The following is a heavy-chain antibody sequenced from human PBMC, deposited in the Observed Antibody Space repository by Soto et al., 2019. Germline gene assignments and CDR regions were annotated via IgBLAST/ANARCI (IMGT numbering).Heavy chain of an antibody. CDR3: AAGRYSGYDFSAAGDY. Sequence: ASVKVSCKASGFTFTSSAMQWVRQARGQRLEWIGWIVVGSGNTNYAQKFQERVTITRDMSTSTAYMELSSLRSEDTAVYYCAAGRYSGYDFSAAGDYWGQGTLVTVSS. V-gene: IGHV1-58*02. CDR2: IVVGSGNT. CDR1: GFTFTSSA. J-gene: IGHJ4*02. D-gene: IGHD5-12*01.